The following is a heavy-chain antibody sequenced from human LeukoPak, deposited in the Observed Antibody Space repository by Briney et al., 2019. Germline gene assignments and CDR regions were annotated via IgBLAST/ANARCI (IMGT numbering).Heavy chain of an antibody. CDR3: ARSAGMGPSEIINYYYYGMDV. CDR2: INPNSGGT. CDR1: GYTFTGYY. D-gene: IGHD1-26*01. J-gene: IGHJ6*02. Sequence: AASVKVSCKASGYTFTGYYMHWVRQAPGQGLEWMGWINPNSGGTNYAQKFQGRVTMTRDTSISTVYMELSRLRSDDTAVYYRARSAGMGPSEIINYYYYGMDVWGQGTTVTVSS. V-gene: IGHV1-2*02.